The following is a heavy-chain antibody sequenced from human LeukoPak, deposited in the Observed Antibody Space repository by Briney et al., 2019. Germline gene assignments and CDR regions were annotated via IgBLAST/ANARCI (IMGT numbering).Heavy chain of an antibody. Sequence: GGSLRLSCAASGFTFSSYSMNWVRQAPGKGLEWVSALNGDNTYYADSVKGRFTVSRDNSKNTLYLQMNSLTAEDTAVYYCVSDDISMTGTIAYWGQGTQVTVSS. CDR3: VSDDISMTGTIAY. CDR1: GFTFSSYS. J-gene: IGHJ4*02. D-gene: IGHD1-1*01. CDR2: LNGDNT. V-gene: IGHV3-23*01.